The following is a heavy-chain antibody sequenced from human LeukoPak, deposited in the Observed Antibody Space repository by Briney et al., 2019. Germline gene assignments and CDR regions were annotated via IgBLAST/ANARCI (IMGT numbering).Heavy chain of an antibody. CDR1: GYIFTAYG. CDR2: INPNSGGT. V-gene: IGHV1-2*02. D-gene: IGHD6-13*01. CDR3: ARGEQQLVLYYYYMDV. Sequence: ASVKVSCKASGYIFTAYGISWVRQTPGEGLEWMGWINPNSGGTNYAQKLQGRVTMTRDTSISTAYMELSRLRSDDTAVYYCARGEQQLVLYYYYMDVWGKGTTVTVSS. J-gene: IGHJ6*03.